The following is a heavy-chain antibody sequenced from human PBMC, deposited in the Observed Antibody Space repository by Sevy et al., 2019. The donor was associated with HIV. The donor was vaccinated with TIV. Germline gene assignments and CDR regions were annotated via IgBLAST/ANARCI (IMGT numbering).Heavy chain of an antibody. CDR3: ANGEDYDPHDAFDI. CDR1: GFTFSSYG. CDR2: ISYDGSNK. D-gene: IGHD4-17*01. V-gene: IGHV3-30*18. J-gene: IGHJ3*02. Sequence: GGSLRLSCAASGFTFSSYGMHWVRQAPGKGLEWVAVISYDGSNKYYADSVKGRFTISRDNSKNTLYLQMNSLRAEDTAVYYCANGEDYDPHDAFDIWGQGTMVTVSS.